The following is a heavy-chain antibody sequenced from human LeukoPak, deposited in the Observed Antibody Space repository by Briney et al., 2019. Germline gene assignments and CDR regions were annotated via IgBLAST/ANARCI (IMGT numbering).Heavy chain of an antibody. Sequence: SETLSLTCTVSGGSISSYYWSWIRRPPGKGLEWIGYIYYSGSTNYNPSLKSRVTISVDTSKNQFSLKLSSVTAADTAVYYCARDHRYYYYMDVWGKGTTVTVSS. V-gene: IGHV4-59*01. CDR2: IYYSGST. CDR3: ARDHRYYYYMDV. CDR1: GGSISSYY. J-gene: IGHJ6*03. D-gene: IGHD1-14*01.